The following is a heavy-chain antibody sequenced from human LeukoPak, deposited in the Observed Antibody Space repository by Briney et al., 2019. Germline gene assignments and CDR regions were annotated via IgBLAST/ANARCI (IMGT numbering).Heavy chain of an antibody. Sequence: GGSLRLSCVGSKFTFSDYWMHWVRQAPGKGLVWVSRSNNDGSFVSYADSVKGRFTISRDNAKNTLYLQMNSLRAEDTAVYHCATGAGAADTRYYYFGLDAWGKGTTVTVSS. J-gene: IGHJ6*04. CDR2: SNNDGSFV. D-gene: IGHD6-25*01. CDR1: KFTFSDYW. CDR3: ATGAGAADTRYYYFGLDA. V-gene: IGHV3-74*01.